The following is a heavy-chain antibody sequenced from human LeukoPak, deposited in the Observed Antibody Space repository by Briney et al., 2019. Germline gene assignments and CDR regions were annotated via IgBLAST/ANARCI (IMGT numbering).Heavy chain of an antibody. CDR1: GFTFSNYR. V-gene: IGHV3-7*01. D-gene: IGHD2-15*01. J-gene: IGHJ4*02. CDR2: IDKNGREK. Sequence: PGGSLRLSCTVSGFTFSNYRMRWVRQAPGKGLEWVASIDKNGREKRYVDSVEGRFTISRDNAANSVYLQMTSLGAEDTAVYYCATYTQHFGAPGGTDYWGQGTLVTVSS. CDR3: ATYTQHFGAPGGTDY.